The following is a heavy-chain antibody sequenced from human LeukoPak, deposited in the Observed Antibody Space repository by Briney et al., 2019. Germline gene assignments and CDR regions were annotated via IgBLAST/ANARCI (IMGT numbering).Heavy chain of an antibody. V-gene: IGHV4-59*01. CDR1: GGPINSYY. CDR2: IFYSGST. CDR3: ARSTGWYAFS. D-gene: IGHD6-19*01. J-gene: IGHJ4*02. Sequence: SETLSLTCTVSGGPINSYYWSWIRQPPGKGLEWIGYIFYSGSTNYNLSLKSRVTISVDRSKSQFSLKMRSVTAADTAVYYCARSTGWYAFSWGQGILVTVSS.